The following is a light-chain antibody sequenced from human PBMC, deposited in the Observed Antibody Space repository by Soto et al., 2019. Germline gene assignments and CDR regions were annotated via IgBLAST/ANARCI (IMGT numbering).Light chain of an antibody. Sequence: QSALTQPASVSASPGQSITISCTGSDSDVGSYDLVSWYQQHPDKAPKLLIYEVTKRPSGVSNRFSGSKSDNTASLTISGLQAEDEADYYCSSYPGTSHYVFGTGTKLTVL. J-gene: IGLJ1*01. CDR3: SSYPGTSHYV. CDR2: EVT. V-gene: IGLV2-23*02. CDR1: DSDVGSYDL.